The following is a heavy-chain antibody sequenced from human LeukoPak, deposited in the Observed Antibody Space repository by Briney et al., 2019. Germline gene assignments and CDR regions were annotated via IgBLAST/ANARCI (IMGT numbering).Heavy chain of an antibody. CDR2: ISYDGSDK. CDR3: ALLPGGSLAFDI. CDR1: GFTFSYYG. V-gene: IGHV3-30*03. Sequence: GGSLRLSCAASGFTFSYYGMHWVRQAPGKWLEWVAVISYDGSDKYYADSVKGRFTISRDNSKNALYLQMNSLRAEDTAVYYCALLPGGSLAFDIWGQGTMVTVSS. D-gene: IGHD3-16*01. J-gene: IGHJ3*02.